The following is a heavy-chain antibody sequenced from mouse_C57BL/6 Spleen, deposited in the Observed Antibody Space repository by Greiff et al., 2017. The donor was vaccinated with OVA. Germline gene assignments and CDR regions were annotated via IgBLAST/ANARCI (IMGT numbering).Heavy chain of an antibody. V-gene: IGHV6-3*01. CDR3: TASPSTVLQGYFDY. Sequence: EVKLVESGGGLVQPGGSMKLSCVASGFTFSNYWMNWVRQSPEKGLEWVAQIRLKSDNYATNYAESVKGRFTISRDDSKSSVYLQMNNLRAEDTGIYDGTASPSTVLQGYFDYWGKGTTLTVSS. CDR2: IRLKSDNYAT. CDR1: GFTFSNYW. D-gene: IGHD6-1*01. J-gene: IGHJ2*01.